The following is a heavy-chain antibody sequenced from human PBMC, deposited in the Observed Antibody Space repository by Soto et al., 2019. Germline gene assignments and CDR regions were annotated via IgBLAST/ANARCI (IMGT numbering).Heavy chain of an antibody. CDR3: ATPARDFYGPFYQHSGLDV. CDR2: ITPNFGAP. D-gene: IGHD3-16*01. J-gene: IGHJ6*02. V-gene: IGHV1-69*13. CDR1: RGPLRGYP. Sequence: GASLKVSGKASRGPLRGYPLNWVRQAPGQGLEWIGGITPNFGAPTYAPTFQGRVSITADEVTSTIYMELKGLRSDDTAVYYCATPARDFYGPFYQHSGLDVWGQGTRVTAP.